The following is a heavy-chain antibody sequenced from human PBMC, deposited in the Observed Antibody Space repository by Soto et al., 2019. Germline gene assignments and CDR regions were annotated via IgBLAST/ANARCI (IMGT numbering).Heavy chain of an antibody. Sequence: QVQVVESGGGVVQPGRSLRLSCVASGFSFSHYGMQWVRQAPAKGRGGGAVISYDGSHKYYGESVTGRFTISRDNSKNTLYLQMNSLRPDDTALYFCARDREREQLGYYGVDVWGQGTTVAVSS. CDR2: ISYDGSHK. CDR1: GFSFSHYG. CDR3: ARDREREQLGYYGVDV. D-gene: IGHD6-13*01. J-gene: IGHJ6*02. V-gene: IGHV3-30*03.